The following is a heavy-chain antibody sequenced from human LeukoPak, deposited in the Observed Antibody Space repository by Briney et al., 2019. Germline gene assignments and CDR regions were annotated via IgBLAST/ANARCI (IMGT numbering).Heavy chain of an antibody. D-gene: IGHD1-26*01. J-gene: IGHJ4*02. CDR2: IYSGGST. CDR3: ARDPSSGTNEGYY. V-gene: IGHV3-66*01. Sequence: VGSLRLSCAASGFTVSSNYMSWVRQAPGKGLEWVSVIYSGGSTYYADSVKGRFTISRDNSKNTLYLQMNSLRAEDTAVYYCARDPSSGTNEGYYWGQGTLVTVSS. CDR1: GFTVSSNY.